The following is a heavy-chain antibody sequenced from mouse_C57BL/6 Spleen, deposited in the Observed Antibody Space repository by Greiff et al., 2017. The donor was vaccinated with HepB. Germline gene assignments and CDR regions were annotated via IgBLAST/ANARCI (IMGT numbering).Heavy chain of an antibody. V-gene: IGHV1-52*01. Sequence: VKLQQPGAELVRPGSSVKLSCKASGYTFTSYWMHWVKQRPIQGLEWIGNIDPSDSETHYNQKFKDKATLTVDKSSSTAYMQISSLTSEDSAVYYCARRGGSSYGFAYWGQGTLVTVSA. CDR2: IDPSDSET. CDR3: ARRGGSSYGFAY. J-gene: IGHJ3*01. D-gene: IGHD1-1*01. CDR1: GYTFTSYW.